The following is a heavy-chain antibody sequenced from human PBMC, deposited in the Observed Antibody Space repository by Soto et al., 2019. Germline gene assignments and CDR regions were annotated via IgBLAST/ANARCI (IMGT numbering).Heavy chain of an antibody. CDR3: ARVPQAGTLTGGYYYGMDV. J-gene: IGHJ6*02. D-gene: IGHD1-1*01. CDR1: GYTFTGYY. CDR2: INPNSGGT. Sequence: ASVKVSCKASGYTFTGYYMHWVRQAPGQGLEWMGWINPNSGGTNYAQKFQGRVTMTRDTSIRTAYMELSRLRSDDTAVYYCARVPQAGTLTGGYYYGMDVWGQGTTVTVSS. V-gene: IGHV1-2*02.